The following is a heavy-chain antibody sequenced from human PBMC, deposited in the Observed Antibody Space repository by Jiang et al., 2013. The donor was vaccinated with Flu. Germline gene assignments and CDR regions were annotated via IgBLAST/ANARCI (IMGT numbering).Heavy chain of an antibody. J-gene: IGHJ6*02. Sequence: EVKKPGSSVKVSCRTSGGTFNSYTITWVRQAPGQGLEWMGRIIPISGTTKYAQKFQGRVTFTAANSTNTAYMDLSRLSSEDTAVYYCVRRRLSSRGYYFYGKDVWGQGTTLTVSS. D-gene: IGHD3-22*01. V-gene: IGHV1-69*08. CDR2: IIPISGTT. CDR3: VRRRLSSRGYYFYGKDV. CDR1: GGTFNSYT.